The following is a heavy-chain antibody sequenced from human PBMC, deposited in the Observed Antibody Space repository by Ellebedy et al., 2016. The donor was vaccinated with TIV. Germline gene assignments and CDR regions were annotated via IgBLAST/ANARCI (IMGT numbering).Heavy chain of an antibody. Sequence: GESLKISXAASGFTFSSYAMSWVRQAPGKGLEWVSAISGSGGSTYYADSVKGRFTISRDNAKNSLYLQMNSLRDEDTAVYYCARVSGYWGQGTLVTVSS. J-gene: IGHJ4*02. CDR2: ISGSGGST. D-gene: IGHD3-10*01. V-gene: IGHV3-23*01. CDR3: ARVSGY. CDR1: GFTFSSYA.